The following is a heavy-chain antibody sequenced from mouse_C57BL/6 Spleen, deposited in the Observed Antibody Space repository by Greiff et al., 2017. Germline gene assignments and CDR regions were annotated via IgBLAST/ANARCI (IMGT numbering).Heavy chain of an antibody. CDR1: GFSLTSYG. D-gene: IGHD1-1*01. V-gene: IGHV2-5*01. J-gene: IGHJ4*01. CDR3: AKNLVTTVPHYAMDY. Sequence: VKLVESGPGLVQPSQSLSITCTVSGFSLTSYGVHWVRQSPGKGLEWLGVIWRGGSTDYNAAFMSRLSITKDNSKSQVFFKMNSLQADDTAIYYCAKNLVTTVPHYAMDYWGQGTSVTVSS. CDR2: IWRGGST.